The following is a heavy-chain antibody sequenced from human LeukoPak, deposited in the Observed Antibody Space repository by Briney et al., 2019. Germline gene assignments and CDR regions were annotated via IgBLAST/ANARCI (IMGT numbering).Heavy chain of an antibody. CDR3: ARELVIDKELLGFDY. D-gene: IGHD1-26*01. V-gene: IGHV3-74*01. CDR1: GFTFSRYW. CDR2: INPDGSTT. Sequence: GESLRLSCAASGFTFSRYWMHWVRQAPGKGLEWVSRINPDGSTTTYADSVKGRFTISRDNAKNTVYLQMNSLRAEDTAVYYCARELVIDKELLGFDYWGQGTLVTVSS. J-gene: IGHJ4*02.